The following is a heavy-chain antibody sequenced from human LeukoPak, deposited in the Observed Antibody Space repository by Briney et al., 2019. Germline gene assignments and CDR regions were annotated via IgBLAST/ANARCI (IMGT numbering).Heavy chain of an antibody. CDR2: IYTSGST. J-gene: IGHJ4*02. Sequence: SETLSLTCTVSGGSISSYYWSWIRQPAGKGLEWIGRIYTSGSTNYNPSLKSRVTISVDTSKNQFSLKLSSVTAADTAVYYCAREKAVAGTTTFDYWGQGTLATVSS. CDR3: AREKAVAGTTTFDY. V-gene: IGHV4-4*07. CDR1: GGSISSYY. D-gene: IGHD6-19*01.